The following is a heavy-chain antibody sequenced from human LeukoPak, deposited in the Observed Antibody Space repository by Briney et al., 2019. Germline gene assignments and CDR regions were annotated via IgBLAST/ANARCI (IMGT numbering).Heavy chain of an antibody. Sequence: GASVKVSFKASGYTFTGHYVHWLRQAPGQGLEWMGWINLNSGGTNFAQRFQGRVTMTRDTSISTAYMDLSRLISDDTAVYYCARDAGYCTGGSCWYFDHWGQGTLVTVSS. CDR2: INLNSGGT. V-gene: IGHV1-2*02. CDR3: ARDAGYCTGGSCWYFDH. CDR1: GYTFTGHY. J-gene: IGHJ4*02. D-gene: IGHD2-15*01.